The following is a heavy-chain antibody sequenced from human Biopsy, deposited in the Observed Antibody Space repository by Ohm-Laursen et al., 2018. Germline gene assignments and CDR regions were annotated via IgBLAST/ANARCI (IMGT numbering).Heavy chain of an antibody. CDR2: VSYTGST. CDR1: GGSISSGGSY. D-gene: IGHD6-6*01. J-gene: IGHJ4*02. Sequence: GTLSLTCIVSGGSISSGGSYWSWIRQPPGKGLEGIGYVSYTGSTDYNPSLQSRVTMSVDTSKKQLSLKVRSVTAADTAVYYCARGEYSSSIFDHWGQGTLVTVSS. V-gene: IGHV4-61*08. CDR3: ARGEYSSSIFDH.